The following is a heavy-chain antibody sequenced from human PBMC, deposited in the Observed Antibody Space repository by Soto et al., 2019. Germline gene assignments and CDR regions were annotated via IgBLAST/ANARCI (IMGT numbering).Heavy chain of an antibody. CDR3: ARAFGRIVLAVTRYFDY. CDR2: ISYDGNNK. Sequence: QVQLVESGGGVVQPGTSLRLSCAASGFTFSTHGFHWVRQAPGKGLEWVAVISYDGNNKYYADSVRGRFTISRDNSKNTLYLQMDSLRAEDTAVYYCARAFGRIVLAVTRYFDYWGQGTLVTVSS. J-gene: IGHJ4*02. D-gene: IGHD6-19*01. V-gene: IGHV3-30*03. CDR1: GFTFSTHG.